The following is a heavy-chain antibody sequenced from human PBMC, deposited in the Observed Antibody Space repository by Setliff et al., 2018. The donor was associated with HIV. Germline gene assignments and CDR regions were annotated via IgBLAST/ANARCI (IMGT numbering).Heavy chain of an antibody. J-gene: IGHJ4*02. CDR2: IFYTGRT. CDR1: GGSISSYY. Sequence: SETLSLTCSVSGGSISSYYWSWIRQPPGKGLEWMGYIFYTGRTNYNHSLKGRVTISVDTSKNQFSLRLTSVTAADTAVYYCARELLGSNGVFDHWGQGTLVTVSS. CDR3: ARELLGSNGVFDH. V-gene: IGHV4-59*01. D-gene: IGHD2-8*01.